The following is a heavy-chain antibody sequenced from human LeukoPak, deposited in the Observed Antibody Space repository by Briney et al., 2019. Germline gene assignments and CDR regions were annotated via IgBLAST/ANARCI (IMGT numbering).Heavy chain of an antibody. V-gene: IGHV4-39*01. J-gene: IGHJ4*02. CDR2: IYYSGST. Sequence: SETLSLTCTVSGGSISSSSYYWGWIRQPPGKGLEWIGSIYYSGSTYYNPSLKSRVTISVDTSKNQFSLKLSSVTAADTAVYYCARGKYVLLNYFDYWGQGTLVTVSS. CDR3: ARGKYVLLNYFDY. CDR1: GGSISSSSYY. D-gene: IGHD3-10*01.